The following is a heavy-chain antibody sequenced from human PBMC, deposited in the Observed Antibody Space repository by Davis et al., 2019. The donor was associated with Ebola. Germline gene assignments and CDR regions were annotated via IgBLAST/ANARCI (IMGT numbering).Heavy chain of an antibody. D-gene: IGHD1-26*01. CDR2: LNTQTGHT. CDR1: GYTFNSSG. Sequence: ASVTVSCKPSGYTFNSSGIAWVRQAPGQGLEWVGRLNTQTGHTDYAQKLQGRVNVTTDTSTSTAYMELRSLRSDDTAVYFCARDRRGAGPSFDYWGQGTLVTVSS. CDR3: ARDRRGAGPSFDY. J-gene: IGHJ4*02. V-gene: IGHV1-18*01.